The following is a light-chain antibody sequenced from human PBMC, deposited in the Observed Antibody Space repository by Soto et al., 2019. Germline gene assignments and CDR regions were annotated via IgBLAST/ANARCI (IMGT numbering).Light chain of an antibody. CDR3: QSYDSSLTGYV. Sequence: QSVLTQPPSVSGAPGQRVTISCTGSSSNIGAGYDVHWYQQIPGTAPKLLIYDNRDRPSGVPDRFSGSKSGTSASLAITGLQAEDEADYFCQSYDSSLTGYVFGTGTKLTVL. CDR1: SSNIGAGYD. J-gene: IGLJ1*01. CDR2: DNR. V-gene: IGLV1-40*01.